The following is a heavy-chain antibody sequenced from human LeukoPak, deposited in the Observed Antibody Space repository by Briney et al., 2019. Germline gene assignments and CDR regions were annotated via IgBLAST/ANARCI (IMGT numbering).Heavy chain of an antibody. CDR2: IWYDGSNK. Sequence: PGGSLRLSCAASGFTFSTYGMHWVRQAPGKGLEWVALIWYDGSNKYSTDSVRGRFTISRDNSKNTLYLQMNSLRAEDTAVYYCARGKYCSSTSCIGVYFDPWGQGTLVTVSS. CDR1: GFTFSTYG. J-gene: IGHJ5*02. CDR3: ARGKYCSSTSCIGVYFDP. V-gene: IGHV3-33*01. D-gene: IGHD2-2*01.